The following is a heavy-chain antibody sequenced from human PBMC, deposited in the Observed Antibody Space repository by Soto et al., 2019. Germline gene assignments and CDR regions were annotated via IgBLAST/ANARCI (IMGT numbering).Heavy chain of an antibody. CDR3: ARHRYSYGVYYFDY. CDR2: IYHSGST. D-gene: IGHD5-18*01. CDR1: GGSISSGGYS. Sequence: SETLSLTCAVSGGSISSGGYSWSWIRQPPGKGLEWIRYIYHSGSTYYNPSLKSRVTISVDRSKNQFSLKLSSVTAADTAVYYCARHRYSYGVYYFDYWGQGTMVTVSS. J-gene: IGHJ4*02. V-gene: IGHV4-30-2*01.